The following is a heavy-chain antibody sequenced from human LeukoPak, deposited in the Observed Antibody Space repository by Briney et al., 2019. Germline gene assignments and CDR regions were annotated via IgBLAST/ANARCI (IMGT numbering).Heavy chain of an antibody. CDR1: GFTFSSYG. V-gene: IGHV3-33*01. CDR3: ARDPGGISYFDY. CDR2: IWYDGSKK. Sequence: GGSLRLSCAASGFTFSSYGMHWVRQAPGKGLEWVAVIWYDGSKKYYADSVKGRFTISRDNSKNTLYLQMNSLRAEDTAVYYCARDPGGISYFDYWGQGTLVTVSS. D-gene: IGHD1-26*01. J-gene: IGHJ4*02.